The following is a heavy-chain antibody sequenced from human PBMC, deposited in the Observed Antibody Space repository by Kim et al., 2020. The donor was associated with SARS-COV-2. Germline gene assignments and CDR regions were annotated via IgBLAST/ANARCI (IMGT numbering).Heavy chain of an antibody. CDR3: ARLLVGTTANWGYYYYGMDV. CDR1: GGSISSSSYY. Sequence: SETLSLTCTVSGGSISSSSYYWGWIRQPPGKGLEWIGSIYYSGSTYYNPSLKSRVTISVDTSKNQFSLKLSSVTAADTAVYYCARLLVGTTANWGYYYYGMDVWGQGTTVTVSS. J-gene: IGHJ6*02. CDR2: IYYSGST. D-gene: IGHD4-4*01. V-gene: IGHV4-39*01.